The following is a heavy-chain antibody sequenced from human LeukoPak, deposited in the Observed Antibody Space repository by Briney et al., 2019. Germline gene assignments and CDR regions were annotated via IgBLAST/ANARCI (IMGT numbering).Heavy chain of an antibody. Sequence: GGSLRLSCAASGFTFSDYWMHWVRQSPGKGLTWVSRIYIDGSGTTYADSVKGRFTVSRDNAKNTLYLHMSNLRTDDTAVYYCVRRLGGDGYYFDYWGQGTLVTVSS. CDR3: VRRLGGDGYYFDY. CDR2: IYIDGSGT. J-gene: IGHJ4*02. D-gene: IGHD2-21*02. CDR1: GFTFSDYW. V-gene: IGHV3-74*01.